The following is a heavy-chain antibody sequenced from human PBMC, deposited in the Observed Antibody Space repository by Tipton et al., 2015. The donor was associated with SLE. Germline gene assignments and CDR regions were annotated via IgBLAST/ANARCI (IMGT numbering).Heavy chain of an antibody. V-gene: IGHV3-74*01. J-gene: IGHJ5*01. D-gene: IGHD3-10*01. CDR2: INSDGSTT. Sequence: SLRLSCAASGFTFSIFWMHWVRQVPGKGLTWVAHINSDGSTTQYADSVKGRFTISRDNAKGTLYLQMTSLRADDTAVYYGARIDTSYLPWFGCWGRGTLVSVAS. CDR3: ARIDTSYLPWFGC. CDR1: GFTFSIFW.